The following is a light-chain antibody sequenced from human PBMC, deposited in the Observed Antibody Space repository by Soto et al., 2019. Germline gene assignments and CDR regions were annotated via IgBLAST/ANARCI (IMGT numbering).Light chain of an antibody. V-gene: IGKV3-20*01. Sequence: EIVLTQSRGTMSLSPGERSTLSGRASQSVSSSYLAWYQQNPGQAPRLLIYGASSRPTGIPDRFSGSGSGTDFTLTISRLEPEDFAVYYCKQYGSSSTFGQGTRLEIK. J-gene: IGKJ5*01. CDR3: KQYGSSST. CDR2: GAS. CDR1: QSVSSSY.